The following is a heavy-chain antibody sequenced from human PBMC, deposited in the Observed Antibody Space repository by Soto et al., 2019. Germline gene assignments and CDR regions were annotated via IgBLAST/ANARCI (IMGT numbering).Heavy chain of an antibody. D-gene: IGHD5-12*01. V-gene: IGHV1-3*01. CDR2: INAGNGNT. CDR1: GYTFTSYA. Sequence: QVQLVQSGAEVKKPGASVKVSCKASGYTFTSYAMHWVRQAPGQRLEWMGWINAGNGNTKYSQKFQGRVTITRDTSASTAYMELSSLRSEDTAVYYCARGYSGYGDWFDPWGQGSLVTVSS. J-gene: IGHJ5*02. CDR3: ARGYSGYGDWFDP.